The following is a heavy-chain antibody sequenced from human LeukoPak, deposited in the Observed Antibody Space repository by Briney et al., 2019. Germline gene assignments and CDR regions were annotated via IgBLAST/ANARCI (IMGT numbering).Heavy chain of an antibody. J-gene: IGHJ4*02. CDR2: IKQDEREM. Sequence: GGSLRLSCAASGFTFSSYAMSWVRQAPGTGLEWVANIKQDEREMYYVDSVRGRFTVSRDNSQNSLYLQMNSLRAEDTAVYYCARLTSGVTTFVYWGQGTLVTVSS. CDR3: ARLTSGVTTFVY. CDR1: GFTFSSYA. V-gene: IGHV3-7*01. D-gene: IGHD1-1*01.